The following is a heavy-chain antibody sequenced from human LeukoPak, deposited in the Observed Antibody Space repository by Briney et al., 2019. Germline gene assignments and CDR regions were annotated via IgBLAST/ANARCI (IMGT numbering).Heavy chain of an antibody. Sequence: ASVKVSCKASGYTFTTYGINWVRQAPGQGLEWMGRISADNGNTNYAQNLQGGVTMTTDTSTSTAYMELRSLRSDDTAVYYCARSGYSSGWSGRYFDYWGQGTLVTVSS. V-gene: IGHV1-18*01. CDR1: GYTFTTYG. J-gene: IGHJ4*02. CDR3: ARSGYSSGWSGRYFDY. D-gene: IGHD6-19*01. CDR2: ISADNGNT.